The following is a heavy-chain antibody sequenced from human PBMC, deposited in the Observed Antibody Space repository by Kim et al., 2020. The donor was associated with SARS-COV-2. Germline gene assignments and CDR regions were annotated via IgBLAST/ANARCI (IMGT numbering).Heavy chain of an antibody. CDR2: INHSGST. Sequence: SETLSLTCAVYGGSFSGYYWSWIRQPPGKGLEWIGEINHSGSTNYNPSLKSRVTISVDTSKNQFSLKLSSVTAADTAVYYCARDRYCSGGSCYRRLSNWFDPWGQGTLVTVSS. CDR3: ARDRYCSGGSCYRRLSNWFDP. CDR1: GGSFSGYY. D-gene: IGHD2-15*01. V-gene: IGHV4-34*01. J-gene: IGHJ5*02.